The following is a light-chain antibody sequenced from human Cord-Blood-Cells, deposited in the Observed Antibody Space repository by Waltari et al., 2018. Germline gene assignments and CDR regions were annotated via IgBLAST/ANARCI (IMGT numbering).Light chain of an antibody. CDR2: DAS. J-gene: IGKJ3*01. CDR3: QQYNSYSPT. Sequence: DIQMTQSPSTLSASVGDRVTITCRASQSISSWLAWYQQKPGKAPKLLIYDASSLESGFPSRFIGSGSGTEVTLTISSLQPDDFATYYCQQYNSYSPTFGPGTKVDIK. CDR1: QSISSW. V-gene: IGKV1-5*01.